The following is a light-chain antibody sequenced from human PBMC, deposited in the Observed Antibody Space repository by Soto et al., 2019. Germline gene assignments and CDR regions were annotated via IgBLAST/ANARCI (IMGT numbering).Light chain of an antibody. Sequence: AIQMTQSPSSLSASVGERVTITCRASQGIRNDLGWYQQKPGKAPKLLIYAASSLQSGVPSRFSGSGSGTDFTLTISRLEPEDFAVYYCQQYSSSRTFGQGTKVDIK. CDR3: QQYSSSRT. CDR2: AAS. J-gene: IGKJ1*01. V-gene: IGKV1-6*01. CDR1: QGIRND.